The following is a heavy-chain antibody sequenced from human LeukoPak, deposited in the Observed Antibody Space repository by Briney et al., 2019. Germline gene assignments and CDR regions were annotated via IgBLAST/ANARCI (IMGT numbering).Heavy chain of an antibody. CDR1: GGSISSYY. D-gene: IGHD6-13*01. J-gene: IGHJ6*03. CDR2: IYYSGST. CDR3: ARGLAAAGTYYYMDV. Sequence: SETLSLTCTVSGGSISSYYWSCIRQPPGKGLEWIGYIYYSGSTNYNPSLKSRVTISVDTSKNQFSLKLSSVTAADTAVYYCARGLAAAGTYYYMDVWGKGTTVTISS. V-gene: IGHV4-59*01.